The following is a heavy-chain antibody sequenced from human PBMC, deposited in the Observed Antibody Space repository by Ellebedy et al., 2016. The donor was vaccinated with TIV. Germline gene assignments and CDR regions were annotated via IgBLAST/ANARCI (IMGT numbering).Heavy chain of an antibody. CDR3: ANGAYEI. D-gene: IGHD5-24*01. V-gene: IGHV3-48*04. CDR1: GFTFRNNS. CDR2: ISSSGTTI. J-gene: IGHJ3*02. Sequence: GESLKISCAASGFTFRNNSMNWVRQAPGKGLEWVSYISSSGTTIYYADSVKGRFTISRDNAKISLYLQINSLTADDTAVYYCANGAYEIWGQGTMVTVSS.